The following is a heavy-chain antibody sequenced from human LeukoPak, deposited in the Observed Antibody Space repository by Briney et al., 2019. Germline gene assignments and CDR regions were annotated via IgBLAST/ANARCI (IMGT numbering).Heavy chain of an antibody. J-gene: IGHJ4*02. D-gene: IGHD5-24*01. V-gene: IGHV3-33*01. CDR3: ARDMGRWLQQIDY. CDR1: GFTFSSYG. Sequence: GGSLRLSCAASGFTFSSYGVHWVRQAPGKGLEWVAVIWYDGSNKYYADSVKGRFTISRDNSKNTLYLQMNSLRAEDTAVYYCARDMGRWLQQIDYWGQGTLVTVSS. CDR2: IWYDGSNK.